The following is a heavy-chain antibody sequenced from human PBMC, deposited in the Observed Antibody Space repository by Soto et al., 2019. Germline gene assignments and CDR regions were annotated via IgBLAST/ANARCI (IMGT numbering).Heavy chain of an antibody. CDR1: GRFTSSYY. J-gene: IGHJ4*02. D-gene: IGHD2-21*02. Sequence: PXETLSLTCTVSGRFTSSYYWTWIRQPPGEELEWIGFVYYGGITNYNPSLESRVTISVDTSEDQFSLKLNSVTAADTAVYYCARGRSYCGGDCYSDYFDYWGQGTPVTVSS. CDR2: VYYGGIT. V-gene: IGHV4-59*01. CDR3: ARGRSYCGGDCYSDYFDY.